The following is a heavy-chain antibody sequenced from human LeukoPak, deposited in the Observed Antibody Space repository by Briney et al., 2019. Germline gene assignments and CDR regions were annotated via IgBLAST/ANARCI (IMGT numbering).Heavy chain of an antibody. Sequence: GESLKTSCKGSGYSFTSYWIAWVRQMPGKGLEWMGIIYPADSDTRYSPSFQGQVTISADKSITTAYLQWSSLKASDTAMYYCARGTTRSYGYDTWLDPWGQGTLVTVSS. CDR3: ARGTTRSYGYDTWLDP. V-gene: IGHV5-51*01. CDR2: IYPADSDT. D-gene: IGHD3-16*01. J-gene: IGHJ5*02. CDR1: GYSFTSYW.